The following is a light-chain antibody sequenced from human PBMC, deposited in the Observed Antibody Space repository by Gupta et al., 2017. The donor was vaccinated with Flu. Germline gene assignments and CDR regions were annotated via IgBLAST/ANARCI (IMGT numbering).Light chain of an antibody. CDR2: AAS. CDR1: QDSSSY. CDR3: QHSYRTLT. V-gene: IGKV1-39*01. Sequence: DIQMTQSPSSLSASVGDRVTITCRASQDSSSYLNWYQQKPGKAPKLLMYAASTLQSGVPSRFSGSGTVTDFTLTINSLQPEDFATYYCQHSYRTLTFGPGTKVDI. J-gene: IGKJ3*01.